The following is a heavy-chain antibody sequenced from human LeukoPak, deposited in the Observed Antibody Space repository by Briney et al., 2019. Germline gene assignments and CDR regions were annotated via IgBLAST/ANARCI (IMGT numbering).Heavy chain of an antibody. CDR2: INWSGRST. D-gene: IGHD2-15*01. V-gene: IGHV3-20*04. CDR1: GFNFEDYD. J-gene: IGHJ4*02. Sequence: GASLRLSCTASGFNFEDYDMTWVRQVPGKGLEWVSGINWSGRSTTYADSVKGRFTISRDNAKNTLYLQMNSLRAEDTAVYYCVRGYCVGSSCSRAYWGQGTLVTVSS. CDR3: VRGYCVGSSCSRAY.